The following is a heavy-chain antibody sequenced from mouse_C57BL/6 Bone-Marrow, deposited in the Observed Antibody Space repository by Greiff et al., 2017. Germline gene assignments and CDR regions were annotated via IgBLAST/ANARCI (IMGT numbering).Heavy chain of an antibody. V-gene: IGHV1-76*01. D-gene: IGHD1-2*01. CDR3: ARSTTACDY. J-gene: IGHJ2*01. CDR2: IYPGSGNT. Sequence: QVQLQQSGAELVRPGASVKLSCKASGYTFTDYYINWVKQRPGQGLEWIARIYPGSGNTYYNEKFKGKATLTAEKSSSTAYMQLSSLTSEDSAVYFCARSTTACDYWGQGTTLTVSS. CDR1: GYTFTDYY.